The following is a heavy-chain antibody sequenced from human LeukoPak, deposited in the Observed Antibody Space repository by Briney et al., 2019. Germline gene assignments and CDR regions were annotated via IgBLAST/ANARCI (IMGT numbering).Heavy chain of an antibody. Sequence: SETLSLTCTVSGDSISSDSHYWGWIRQPPGKGLEWIGSTYYTGSAFYNPSLKSRVTISVDTSKNQFSLKLSSVTAADTAVYYCARGIGYCSSTSCYINRFDPWGQGTLVTVSS. V-gene: IGHV4-39*01. CDR3: ARGIGYCSSTSCYINRFDP. D-gene: IGHD2-2*01. CDR2: TYYTGSA. CDR1: GDSISSDSHY. J-gene: IGHJ5*02.